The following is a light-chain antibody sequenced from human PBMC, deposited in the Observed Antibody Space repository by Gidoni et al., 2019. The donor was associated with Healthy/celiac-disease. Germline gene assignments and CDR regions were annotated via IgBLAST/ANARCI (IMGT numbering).Light chain of an antibody. Sequence: DIQMTQSPSTLSASVGDRVTITCRASQSISSWLAWYKQKPGIAPKLLIYDASSLESGVPSRFSGSGSGTEFTLTISSLQPDDFATYYCQQYNSYSPWTFGQGTKVEIK. V-gene: IGKV1-5*01. CDR3: QQYNSYSPWT. J-gene: IGKJ1*01. CDR2: DAS. CDR1: QSISSW.